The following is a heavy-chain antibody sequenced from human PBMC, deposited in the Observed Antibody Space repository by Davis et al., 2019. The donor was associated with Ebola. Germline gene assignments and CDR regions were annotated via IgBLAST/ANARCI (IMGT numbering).Heavy chain of an antibody. CDR3: ARDFSYGGNPNWFDP. J-gene: IGHJ5*02. CDR1: GYTFTSYG. Sequence: SVKVSCKASGYTFTSYGISWVRKAPGQGLEGMGWISAYNGNTKYSQKFQGRVTITRDTSASTAYMELSSLRSEDTAVYYCARDFSYGGNPNWFDPWGQGTLVTVSS. D-gene: IGHD4-23*01. CDR2: ISAYNGNT. V-gene: IGHV1-18*01.